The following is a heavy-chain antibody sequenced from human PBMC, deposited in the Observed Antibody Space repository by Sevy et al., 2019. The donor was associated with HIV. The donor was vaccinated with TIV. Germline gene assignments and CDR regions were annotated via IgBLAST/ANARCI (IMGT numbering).Heavy chain of an antibody. CDR2: VYYSGSA. CDR1: GGSVSSSGYY. D-gene: IGHD2-21*01. J-gene: IGHJ4*02. V-gene: IGHV4-39*01. Sequence: SETLSLTCTVSGGSVSSSGYYWGWIRQPPGQGLEWIGNVYYSGSADYNPSLKSRATISVDTSKKQFSLKEKSVTAADTAVYYCARQGGIVDRAFDFWGQGTLVTVSS. CDR3: ARQGGIVDRAFDF.